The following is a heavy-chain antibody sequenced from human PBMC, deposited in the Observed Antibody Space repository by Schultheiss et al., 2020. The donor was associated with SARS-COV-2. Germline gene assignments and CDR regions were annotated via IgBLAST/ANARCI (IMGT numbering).Heavy chain of an antibody. CDR1: GYTFTGYY. Sequence: ASVKVSCKASGYTFTGYYMHWVRQAPGQGLEWMGWISAYNGDTNYAQKFQGRVTMTRDTSISTAYMELSRLRSDDTAVYYCARRPLTSAWPFQHWGQGTLVTVSS. J-gene: IGHJ1*01. V-gene: IGHV1-2*02. CDR3: ARRPLTSAWPFQH. CDR2: ISAYNGDT. D-gene: IGHD6-19*01.